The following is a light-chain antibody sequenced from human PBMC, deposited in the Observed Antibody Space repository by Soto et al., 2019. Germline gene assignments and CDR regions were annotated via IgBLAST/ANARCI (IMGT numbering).Light chain of an antibody. Sequence: EIVLTQSPGTLSVSPGERATLSCRASQSVSSSLAWYQQKPGQAPRLLIYGASSRATGIPDRFSGSGSGTDFTLTICRLEPEDFAVYYCQQNGSSKGTFGQGTKVDIK. CDR2: GAS. CDR3: QQNGSSKGT. V-gene: IGKV3-20*01. J-gene: IGKJ1*01. CDR1: QSVSSS.